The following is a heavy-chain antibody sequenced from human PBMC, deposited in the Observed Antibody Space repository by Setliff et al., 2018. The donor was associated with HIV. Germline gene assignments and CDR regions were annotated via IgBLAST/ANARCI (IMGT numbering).Heavy chain of an antibody. J-gene: IGHJ4*02. CDR1: GDSINSATYY. V-gene: IGHV4-61*09. Sequence: PSETLSLTCSVSGDSINSATYYWTWIRQPAGKGLDWVGHHNTKWGTNYNPSLKSRASISADKSKNRFSLQLTQMAAADTGVYYCARSGCHGRSCYSGSVIVYWGQGTLVTSPQ. D-gene: IGHD3-22*01. CDR3: ARSGCHGRSCYSGSVIVY. CDR2: HNTKWGT.